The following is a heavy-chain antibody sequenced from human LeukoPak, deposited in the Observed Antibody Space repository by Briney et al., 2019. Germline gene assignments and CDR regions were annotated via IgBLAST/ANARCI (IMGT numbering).Heavy chain of an antibody. CDR2: ISSSSSTI. CDR3: ARWAKRGYSGYDD. J-gene: IGHJ4*02. D-gene: IGHD5-12*01. V-gene: IGHV3-48*01. Sequence: PGGSLRLSCAASGFTFSSYSMNWVRQAPGKGLEWVSYISSSSSTIYYADSVKGRFTISRDNAKNSLYLQMNSLRAEDTAVYYCARWAKRGYSGYDDWGQGTLVTVSS. CDR1: GFTFSSYS.